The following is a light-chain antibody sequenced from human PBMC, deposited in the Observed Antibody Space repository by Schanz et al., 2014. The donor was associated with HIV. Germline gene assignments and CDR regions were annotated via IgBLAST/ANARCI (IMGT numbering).Light chain of an antibody. V-gene: IGKV3-20*01. J-gene: IGKJ5*01. CDR3: QQYGTSLIT. CDR2: GAS. CDR1: QSVSSSY. Sequence: EIELTQSPGTLSLSPGERATLSCRASQSVSSSYLAWYQQKPGQAPRLLIYGASNRAIGIPDRFSGSESGTDFTLTISRVEPEDFAVYYCQQYGTSLITFGQGTRLEI.